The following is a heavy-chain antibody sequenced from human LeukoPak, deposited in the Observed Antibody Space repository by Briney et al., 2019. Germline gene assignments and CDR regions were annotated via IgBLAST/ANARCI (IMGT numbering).Heavy chain of an antibody. Sequence: GGSLRLSCAASGLSFSDHWIHWVRQAPGQGLVWVSRIYNDGRTTDYADSVKGRFTISRGNAKNTLYLQMNSLRAEDTAVYYCTRESGTSRFFDFWGQGTPVTVSS. CDR3: TRESGTSRFFDF. D-gene: IGHD3-16*01. V-gene: IGHV3-74*01. CDR2: IYNDGRTT. J-gene: IGHJ4*02. CDR1: GLSFSDHW.